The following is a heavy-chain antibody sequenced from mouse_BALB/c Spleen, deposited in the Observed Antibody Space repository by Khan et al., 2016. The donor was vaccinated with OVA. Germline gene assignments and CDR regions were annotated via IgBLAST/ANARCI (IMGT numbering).Heavy chain of an antibody. D-gene: IGHD1-1*01. CDR1: GFTFSSYA. Sequence: EVELVESGGGLVKPGGPLKLSCAASGFTFSSYAMSWVRQTPEKRLEWVATISSGGDYTYYPDSVKGRFTISREHDKTPLYLQMSSLRSEDTAMYYCARHNYGPFAYWGQGTLVTVSA. V-gene: IGHV5-9-3*01. J-gene: IGHJ3*01. CDR3: ARHNYGPFAY. CDR2: ISSGGDYT.